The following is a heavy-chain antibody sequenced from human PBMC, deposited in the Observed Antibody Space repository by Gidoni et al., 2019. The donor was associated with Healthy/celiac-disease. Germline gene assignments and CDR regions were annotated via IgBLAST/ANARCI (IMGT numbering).Heavy chain of an antibody. J-gene: IGHJ6*02. CDR3: ARGRKQWLVRDYYYGMDV. Sequence: QVQLQQWGAGLLKPSETLSLTCAVYGGSFSGYYWSWIRQPPGKGLEWIGEINHSGSTNYNPSLKSRVTISVDTSKNQFSLKLSSVTAADTAVYYCARGRKQWLVRDYYYGMDVWGQGTTVTVSS. CDR2: INHSGST. D-gene: IGHD6-19*01. V-gene: IGHV4-34*01. CDR1: GGSFSGYY.